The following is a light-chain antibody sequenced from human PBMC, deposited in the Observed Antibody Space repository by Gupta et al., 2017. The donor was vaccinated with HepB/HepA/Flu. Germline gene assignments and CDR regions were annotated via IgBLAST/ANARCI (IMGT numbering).Light chain of an antibody. CDR1: RSNIGSGSD. CDR3: QSYDSSRSGSYV. CDR2: GKS. Sequence: QSVLTPPPSVSGAPGQRVPISCTGSRSNIGSGSDVHWYQQLPGTAPKLLIYGKSNRLAGGPDRFSGSKSGTSAAMAITGLQAEEEADYYCQSYDSSRSGSYVFGTGTKVTVL. J-gene: IGLJ1*01. V-gene: IGLV1-40*01.